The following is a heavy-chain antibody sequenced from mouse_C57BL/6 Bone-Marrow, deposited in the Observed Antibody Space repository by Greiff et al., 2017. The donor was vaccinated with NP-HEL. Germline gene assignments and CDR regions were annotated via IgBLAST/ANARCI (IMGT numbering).Heavy chain of an antibody. V-gene: IGHV5-6*01. Sequence: EVQRVESGGDLVKPGGSLKLSCAASGFTFSSYGMSWVRQTPDKRLEWVATISSGGSYTYYPDSVKGRFTISRDNAKNTLYLQMSSLKSEDTAMYYCARHRVTTGYYYAMDYWGQGTSVTVSS. J-gene: IGHJ4*01. D-gene: IGHD2-2*01. CDR1: GFTFSSYG. CDR2: ISSGGSYT. CDR3: ARHRVTTGYYYAMDY.